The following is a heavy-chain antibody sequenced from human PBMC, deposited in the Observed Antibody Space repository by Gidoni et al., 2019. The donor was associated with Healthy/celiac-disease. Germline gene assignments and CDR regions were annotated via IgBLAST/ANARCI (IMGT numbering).Heavy chain of an antibody. CDR3: ARGVWFGELFDDAFDI. CDR1: GFTFICYE. CDR2: SSISGSTM. V-gene: IGHV3-48*03. J-gene: IGHJ3*02. Sequence: EVKLVESGGGFVQPGGSLSISCAASGFTFICYEMNWVRQAPGTGREWVSYSSISGSTMYYADSVKGRFTIYRDNAKNSLYLQMNSLRAEDTADYYCARGVWFGELFDDAFDIWGQGTMVTVSS. D-gene: IGHD3-10*01.